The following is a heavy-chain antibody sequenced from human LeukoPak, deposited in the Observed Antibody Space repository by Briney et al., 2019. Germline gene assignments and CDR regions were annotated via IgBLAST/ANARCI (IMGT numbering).Heavy chain of an antibody. CDR2: IYYSGST. CDR1: GGSISSSSYY. CDR3: ARRFLDWGAAGSFDY. Sequence: SETLSLTCTASGGSISSSSYYWGWIRQPPGKELEWIGSIYYSGSTYYNPSLKIRVTISVDTSKNQFPLKVSSVTAADTAVYYCARRFLDWGAAGSFDYWGQGTLVTVSS. D-gene: IGHD7-27*01. V-gene: IGHV4-39*01. J-gene: IGHJ4*02.